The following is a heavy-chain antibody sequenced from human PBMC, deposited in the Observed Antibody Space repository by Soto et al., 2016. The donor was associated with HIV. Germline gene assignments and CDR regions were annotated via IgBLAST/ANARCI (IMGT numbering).Heavy chain of an antibody. CDR1: GFTFTGYH. CDR2: MSVYNGNT. CDR3: ARGREDTAILDY. J-gene: IGHJ4*02. Sequence: QVQLVQSGAEVKKPGASVKVSCKTSGFTFTGYHIHWVRQAPGQGLEWMGWMSVYNGNTDYARKLQGRVTMTSDRSTNTAYLELTSLISDDTAVYYCARGREDTAILDYWGQGTLITVSS. D-gene: IGHD5-18*01. V-gene: IGHV1-18*04.